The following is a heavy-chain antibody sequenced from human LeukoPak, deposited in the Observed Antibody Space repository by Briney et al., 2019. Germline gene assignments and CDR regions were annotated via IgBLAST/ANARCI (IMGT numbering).Heavy chain of an antibody. CDR1: GFTFSGFW. CDR2: ISFDGSDA. Sequence: GGSLRLSCAASGFTFSGFWMHWVRQAPGKGLVWVSCISFDGSDATYADSVKGRFTISRDNAKNTLHLQMDSLTVEDTAVYYYAVSYWMDPWGQGTLVTVSS. CDR3: AVSYWMDP. J-gene: IGHJ5*02. V-gene: IGHV3-74*01.